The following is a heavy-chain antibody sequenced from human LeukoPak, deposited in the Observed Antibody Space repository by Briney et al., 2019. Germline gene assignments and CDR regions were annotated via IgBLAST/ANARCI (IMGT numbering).Heavy chain of an antibody. CDR3: ARGKTSYYYGSGSKTYYYYYMDV. Sequence: SETLSLTCAVYGGSFSGYYWSWIRQPPGKGLEWIGEINHSGSTNYNPSPKSRVTISVDTSKNQFSLKLSSVTAADTAVYYCARGKTSYYYGSGSKTYYYYYMDVWGKGTTVTVSS. V-gene: IGHV4-34*01. D-gene: IGHD3-10*01. J-gene: IGHJ6*03. CDR1: GGSFSGYY. CDR2: INHSGST.